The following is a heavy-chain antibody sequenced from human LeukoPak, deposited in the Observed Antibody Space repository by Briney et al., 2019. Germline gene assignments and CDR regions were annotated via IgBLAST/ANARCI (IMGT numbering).Heavy chain of an antibody. Sequence: GGSLRLSCAASGFTFSSYSMNWVRQAPGKGLEWVSYISSSSSTIYYADSVKGRFTISRDNAKNSLYLQMNSLRAEDTAVYYCAKEGYGDSNDAFDIWGQGTMVTVSS. D-gene: IGHD4-17*01. CDR1: GFTFSSYS. CDR3: AKEGYGDSNDAFDI. V-gene: IGHV3-48*01. CDR2: ISSSSSTI. J-gene: IGHJ3*02.